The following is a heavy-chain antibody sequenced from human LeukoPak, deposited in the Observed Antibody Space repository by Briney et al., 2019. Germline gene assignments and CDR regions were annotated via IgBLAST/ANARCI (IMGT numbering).Heavy chain of an antibody. CDR1: GFTFNSYA. D-gene: IGHD6-19*01. Sequence: GGSLRPSCAASGFTFNSYAMYWVRQAPGKGLEWVSGIFGSGGSAHYADSVKGRFTISRDNSKNTVYLQMDSLRVEDTAVYYCGKTTTGYSSGRYPGWPVDYWGQGTLVTVSS. V-gene: IGHV3-23*01. J-gene: IGHJ4*02. CDR2: IFGSGGSA. CDR3: GKTTTGYSSGRYPGWPVDY.